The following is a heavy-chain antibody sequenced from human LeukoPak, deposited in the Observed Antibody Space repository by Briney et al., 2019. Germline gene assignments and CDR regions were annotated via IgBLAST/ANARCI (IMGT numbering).Heavy chain of an antibody. V-gene: IGHV1-18*01. Sequence: GASGNLSCTAAGSTFTSYRIRWLRQAPRIGIGLRGAFGVYNGNRVIARNCKGKVRMTTDTSTGTASMDLRSLTSDDTAIYYCARDWEPGYNSVSLLTDFWDQGTQVTGS. D-gene: IGHD5-24*01. CDR2: FGVYNGNR. CDR3: ARDWEPGYNSVSLLTDF. J-gene: IGHJ4*02. CDR1: GSTFTSYR.